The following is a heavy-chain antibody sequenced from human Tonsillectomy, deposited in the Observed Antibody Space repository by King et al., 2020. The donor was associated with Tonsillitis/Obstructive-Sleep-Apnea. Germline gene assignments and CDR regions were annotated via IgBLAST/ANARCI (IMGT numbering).Heavy chain of an antibody. CDR3: AGMGEYYDKCAFDI. V-gene: IGHV2-70*11. CDR1: GFSLSTSGMC. CDR2: IDWDDDK. D-gene: IGHD3-22*01. J-gene: IGHJ3*02. Sequence: TLKESGPALVKPTQTLTLTCTFSGFSLSTSGMCVSWIRQPPGKALEWLARIDWDDDKYYSTSLKTRLTISKDTSKNQVLLTMTNMDPVDTATYYCAGMGEYYDKCAFDIWGQGTMVTVSS.